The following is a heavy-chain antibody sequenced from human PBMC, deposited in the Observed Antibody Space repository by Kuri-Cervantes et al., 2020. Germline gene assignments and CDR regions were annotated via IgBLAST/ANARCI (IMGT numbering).Heavy chain of an antibody. V-gene: IGHV3-30-3*01. J-gene: IGHJ3*02. D-gene: IGHD2-2*01. CDR2: ISYDGSNK. CDR1: GFTFSSYA. CDR3: ARGVRSSSQRPRAFDI. Sequence: GESLKISCAASGFTFSSYAMHWVRQAPGKGLEWVAVISYDGSNKYYADSVKGRFTISRDNSKNTLYLQMNSLRAENTAVYYCARGVRSSSQRPRAFDIWGQGTMVTVSS.